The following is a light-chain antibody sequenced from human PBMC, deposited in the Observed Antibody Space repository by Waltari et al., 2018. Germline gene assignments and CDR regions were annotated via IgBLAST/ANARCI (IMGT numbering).Light chain of an antibody. Sequence: DIVMTQSPLSLPVTPGEPATINCKSSQSVLYSSNNKNYLAWYQQKPGQPPKLLIYWASTRESGVPDRFSGSGSGTDFTLTISSLQAEDVAVYYCQQYYSTPLTFGGGTKVEIK. CDR1: QSVLYSSNNKNY. J-gene: IGKJ4*01. CDR3: QQYYSTPLT. CDR2: WAS. V-gene: IGKV4-1*01.